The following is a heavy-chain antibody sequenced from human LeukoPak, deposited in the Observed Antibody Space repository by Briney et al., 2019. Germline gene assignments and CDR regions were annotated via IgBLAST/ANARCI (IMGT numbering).Heavy chain of an antibody. Sequence: TSETLSLTCTVSGYSISSGYYWGWIRQPPGKGLEWIGSIYHSGSTYYNPSLKSRVTISVDTSKNQFSLKLSSVTAADTAVYYCARERYSGSLEHYFDYWGQGTLVTVSS. CDR1: GYSISSGYY. CDR3: ARERYSGSLEHYFDY. CDR2: IYHSGST. J-gene: IGHJ4*02. D-gene: IGHD1-26*01. V-gene: IGHV4-38-2*02.